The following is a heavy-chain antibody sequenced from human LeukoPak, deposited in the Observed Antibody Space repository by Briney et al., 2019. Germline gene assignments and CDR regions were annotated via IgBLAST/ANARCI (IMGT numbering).Heavy chain of an antibody. Sequence: GGSLRLSCSASGFTFSSYAMHWVRQAPGKGLEYVSAISSNGGSTYYADSVKGRFTISRDNSKNTLYLQMSSLRAEDTAVYYCAKGGWRRWLQPDYWGQGTLVTVSS. D-gene: IGHD5-24*01. J-gene: IGHJ4*02. V-gene: IGHV3-64D*06. CDR1: GFTFSSYA. CDR3: AKGGWRRWLQPDY. CDR2: ISSNGGST.